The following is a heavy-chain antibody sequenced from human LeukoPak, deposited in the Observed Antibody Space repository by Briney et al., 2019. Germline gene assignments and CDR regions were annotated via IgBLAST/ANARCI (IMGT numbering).Heavy chain of an antibody. CDR1: GYSFTSYW. J-gene: IGHJ5*02. CDR2: IDPSDSYT. Sequence: GGSLKISCKGSGYSFTSYWISWVRPLPGKGLEWMGRIDPSDSYTNYSPSFQGHVTISADKSISTAYLQWSSLKASDTAMYYCARLQDYYGSGRAGFDPWGQGTLVTVSS. CDR3: ARLQDYYGSGRAGFDP. D-gene: IGHD3-10*01. V-gene: IGHV5-10-1*01.